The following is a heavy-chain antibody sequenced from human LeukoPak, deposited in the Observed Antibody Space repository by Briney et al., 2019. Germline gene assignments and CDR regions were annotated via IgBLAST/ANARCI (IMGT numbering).Heavy chain of an antibody. J-gene: IGHJ1*01. D-gene: IGHD3-9*01. Sequence: GGSLRLSCAASGFTFSSYSMNWVRQAPGKGLEWVSSISSSSSYIYYADSVKGRFTISRDNAKNSLYLQMNSLRAEDTAVYYCARDEGDILTGYHRDEYFQHRGQGTLVTVSS. CDR1: GFTFSSYS. CDR3: ARDEGDILTGYHRDEYFQH. CDR2: ISSSSSYI. V-gene: IGHV3-21*01.